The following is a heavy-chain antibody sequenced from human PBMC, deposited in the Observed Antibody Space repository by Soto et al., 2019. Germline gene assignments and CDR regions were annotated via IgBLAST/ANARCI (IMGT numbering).Heavy chain of an antibody. J-gene: IGHJ6*03. CDR3: VRGCDRSHCPYYIDV. Sequence: EVLLVESGGGLVQPGGSLRLSCAASGFSFSTYWMSWVRLAPGTGLEWVATIKQDAIDYYHADSVKGRFAISRDNAENSRYLQMTSLRPDDTAVYYCVRGCDRSHCPYYIDVWGTGTTVTVSS. V-gene: IGHV3-7*01. CDR2: IKQDAIDY. CDR1: GFSFSTYW. D-gene: IGHD3-22*01.